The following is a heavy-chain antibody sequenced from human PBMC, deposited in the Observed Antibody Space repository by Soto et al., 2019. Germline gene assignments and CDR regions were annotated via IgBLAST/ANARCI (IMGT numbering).Heavy chain of an antibody. Sequence: EVQLLDSGGGLVQPGGSLRLSCTASGFTFRDHAMTWVRQAPGRGLEWVSTIIGSGSRTYYADSVKGRFTISRDNSKNALYLQMNSLRAADTALYNCAKGVNGTSPYWFDPWGQGTQVTVSS. J-gene: IGHJ5*02. CDR2: IIGSGSRT. CDR1: GFTFRDHA. CDR3: AKGVNGTSPYWFDP. D-gene: IGHD2-8*01. V-gene: IGHV3-23*01.